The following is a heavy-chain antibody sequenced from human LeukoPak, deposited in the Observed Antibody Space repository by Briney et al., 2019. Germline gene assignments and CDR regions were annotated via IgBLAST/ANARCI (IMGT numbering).Heavy chain of an antibody. CDR1: GYTFTRYY. J-gene: IGHJ4*02. D-gene: IGHD3-10*01. CDR3: ARRLTMVRGVTFDY. CDR2: INPNSGGT. Sequence: ASVKVSCKASGYTFTRYYMHWVRQAPGQGLEWMGRINPNSGGTNYAQKFQGRVTMTRDTSISTAYMELSRLRSDDTAVYYCARRLTMVRGVTFDYWGQGTLVTVSS. V-gene: IGHV1-2*06.